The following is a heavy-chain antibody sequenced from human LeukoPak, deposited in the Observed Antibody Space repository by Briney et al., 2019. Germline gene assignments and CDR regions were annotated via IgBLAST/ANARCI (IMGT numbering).Heavy chain of an antibody. CDR2: ISVYNGNT. Sequence: ASVKVSCTASGYTFASYGISWVRQAPGQGLEWMGWISVYNGNTNYAQKLQGRVTMTTDTSTSTAYMELSSLRSEDTAVYYCARGPYCSGGSCYEARRRYYFDYWGQGTLVTVSS. CDR3: ARGPYCSGGSCYEARRRYYFDY. V-gene: IGHV1-18*01. CDR1: GYTFASYG. J-gene: IGHJ4*02. D-gene: IGHD2-15*01.